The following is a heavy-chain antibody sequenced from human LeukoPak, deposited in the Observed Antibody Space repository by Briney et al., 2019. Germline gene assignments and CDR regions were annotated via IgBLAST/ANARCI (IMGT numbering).Heavy chain of an antibody. D-gene: IGHD3-3*01. CDR1: GGSISSSSYY. V-gene: IGHV4-39*01. Sequence: SETLSLTCTVSGGSISSSSYYWGWIRQPPGKGLEWIGSIYYSGSTYYNPSLKSRVTISVDTSKNQFSLKLSSVTAADTAVYYCARHPPEKSYDFWSGYRRSNAFDIWGQGTMVTVSS. CDR3: ARHPPEKSYDFWSGYRRSNAFDI. CDR2: IYYSGST. J-gene: IGHJ3*02.